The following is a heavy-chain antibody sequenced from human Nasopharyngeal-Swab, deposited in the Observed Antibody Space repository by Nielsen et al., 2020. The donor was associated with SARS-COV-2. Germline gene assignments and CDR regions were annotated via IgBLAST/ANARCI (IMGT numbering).Heavy chain of an antibody. CDR2: ISYDGSNK. CDR1: GFTFSSYG. D-gene: IGHD2-2*01. J-gene: IGHJ3*02. Sequence: GESLKISCAASGFTFSSYGMHWVRQAPGKGLEWVAVISYDGSNKYYADSVKGRFTISRDNSKNTLYLQMNSLRAEDTAVYYCARERPADRAFDICGQGTMVTVSS. V-gene: IGHV3-30*03. CDR3: ARERPADRAFDI.